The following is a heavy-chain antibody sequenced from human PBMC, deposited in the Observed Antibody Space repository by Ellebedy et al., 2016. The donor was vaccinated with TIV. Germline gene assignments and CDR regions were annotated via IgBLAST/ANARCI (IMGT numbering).Heavy chain of an antibody. CDR1: GYTFALYT. CDR3: AKERGGTGDFDY. CDR2: INTDTGNT. Sequence: GESLKISCAASGYTFALYTMHWVRQAPGQRLEWLGWINTDTGNTEYSQNFQGRVTFTTDTAASTVYMSLSSLGSEDTAVYYCAKERGGTGDFDYWGQGTLVTVSS. J-gene: IGHJ4*02. D-gene: IGHD3-16*01. V-gene: IGHV1-3*04.